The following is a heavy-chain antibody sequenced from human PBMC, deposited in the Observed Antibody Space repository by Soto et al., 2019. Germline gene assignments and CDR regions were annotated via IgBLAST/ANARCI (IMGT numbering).Heavy chain of an antibody. CDR2: IRQDGIEK. Sequence: GGSLRLSCAASGFSFSTYWMTWVRQGPGKGLEWVATIRQDGIEKHCVDSVKGRFTISRDNAANSLFLQMDSLGAEDTAVYYCAKDNLLGTMVRGASYYWGQGTLVTVSS. V-gene: IGHV3-7*03. J-gene: IGHJ4*02. CDR1: GFSFSTYW. D-gene: IGHD3-10*01. CDR3: AKDNLLGTMVRGASYY.